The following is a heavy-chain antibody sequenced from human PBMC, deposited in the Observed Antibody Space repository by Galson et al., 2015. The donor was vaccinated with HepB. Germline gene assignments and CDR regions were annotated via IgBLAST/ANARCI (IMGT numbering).Heavy chain of an antibody. J-gene: IGHJ5*02. CDR3: ARTFVVVPAASGDWFDP. D-gene: IGHD2-2*01. V-gene: IGHV4-30-4*01. CDR2: IYYSGST. CDR1: GGSIRSGDYY. Sequence: LSLTCTVSGGSIRSGDYYWSWIRQPPGKGLEWIGYIYYSGSTYYNPSLKSRVTISVDTSKNQFSLKLSSVTAADTAVYYCARTFVVVPAASGDWFDPWGQGTLVTVSS.